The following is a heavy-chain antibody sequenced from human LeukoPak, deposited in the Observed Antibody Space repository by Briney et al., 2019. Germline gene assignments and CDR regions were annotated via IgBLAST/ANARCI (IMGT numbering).Heavy chain of an antibody. V-gene: IGHV1-18*01. CDR2: ISFYNGDK. D-gene: IGHD4/OR15-4a*01. J-gene: IGHJ4*02. CDR3: ARGVSARWVDY. CDR1: GYSFTTYG. Sequence: ASAKVSCKASGYSFTTYGIAGGRQASGRGLERMGWISFYNGDKKYAQKCQGRFTITTDTSTRTAYMELRSRRSDDTAVYYCARGVSARWVDYWGQGTLVTVSS.